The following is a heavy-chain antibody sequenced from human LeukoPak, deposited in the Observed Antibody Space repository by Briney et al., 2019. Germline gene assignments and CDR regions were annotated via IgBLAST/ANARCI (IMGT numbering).Heavy chain of an antibody. D-gene: IGHD3-9*01. CDR2: ISAYNGYT. J-gene: IGHJ3*02. CDR1: GYTFTSYG. CDR3: ARELRDYDILTGYYGVVAFDI. V-gene: IGHV1-18*01. Sequence: ASVKVSCKASGYTFTSYGISWVRQAPGQGLEWMGWISAYNGYTNYAQKLQGRVTMTTDTSTSTAYMELRSLRSDDTAVYYCARELRDYDILTGYYGVVAFDIWGQGTMVTVSS.